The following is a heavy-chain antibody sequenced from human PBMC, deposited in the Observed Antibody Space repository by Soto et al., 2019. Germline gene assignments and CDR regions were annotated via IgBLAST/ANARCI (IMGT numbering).Heavy chain of an antibody. D-gene: IGHD5-12*01. Sequence: QVHLVESGGGVVEPGRSLRLSCAASGFTFSTYGMHWFRQAPGKGLEWVAVIWYDGSRKYFADSVKGRFTISRDNSQNTLYLQVDSLRAEDTAVYYCARAKDIVSYYYMDVWGKGTTVIV. CDR1: GFTFSTYG. CDR3: ARAKDIVSYYYMDV. J-gene: IGHJ6*03. CDR2: IWYDGSRK. V-gene: IGHV3-33*01.